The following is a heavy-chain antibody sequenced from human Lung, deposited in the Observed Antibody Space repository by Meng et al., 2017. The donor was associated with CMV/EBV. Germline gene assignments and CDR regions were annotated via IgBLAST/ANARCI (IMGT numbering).Heavy chain of an antibody. J-gene: IGHJ6*01. V-gene: IGHV3-21*01. CDR3: ARDDGSGNVYDFYYGMDV. CDR2: ISRSTHYI. D-gene: IGHD3-10*01. Sequence: GESXKISCEASGFNFSTYSLNWVHQAPGKGLEWVAFISRSTHYIYYADSVKARFTISRDTAKNSVYLQMNSLRAEDTAVYYCARDDGSGNVYDFYYGMDVWGQGTMVTVSS. CDR1: GFNFSTYS.